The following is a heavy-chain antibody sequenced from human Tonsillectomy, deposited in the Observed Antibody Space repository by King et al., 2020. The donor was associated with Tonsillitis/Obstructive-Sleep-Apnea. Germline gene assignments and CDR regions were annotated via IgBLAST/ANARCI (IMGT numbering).Heavy chain of an antibody. Sequence: VQLVESGGGLVKPGGSLRLSCGASGFTFSRYSMNWVRQAPGKGLEWVSFISSSSGYIYYADSVKGRLTISRDNAKNSLYLQMNSLRAEDTAVYYCVRGDGDAXDIWXQGTMVTVXS. V-gene: IGHV3-21*01. CDR2: ISSSSGYI. CDR1: GFTFSRYS. CDR3: VRGDGDAXDI. D-gene: IGHD5-24*01. J-gene: IGHJ3*02.